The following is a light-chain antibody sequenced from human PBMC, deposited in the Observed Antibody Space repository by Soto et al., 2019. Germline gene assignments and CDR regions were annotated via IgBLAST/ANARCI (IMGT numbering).Light chain of an antibody. J-gene: IGLJ2*01. CDR1: SSDVGGYNY. V-gene: IGLV2-14*01. CDR2: EVT. Sequence: QSALTQPASVSGSPGQSITISCTGSSSDVGGYNYVSWFQQYPGKAPKLMVYEVTNRPSGASDRFSGSKSGNTASLTISGLQAGDEADYYCTSFTAGSTWIFGGGTKLTVL. CDR3: TSFTAGSTWI.